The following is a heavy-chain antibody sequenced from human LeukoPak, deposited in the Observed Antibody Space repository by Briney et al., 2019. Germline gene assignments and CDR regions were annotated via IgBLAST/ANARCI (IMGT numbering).Heavy chain of an antibody. J-gene: IGHJ4*02. D-gene: IGHD3-9*01. Sequence: PSETLSLTCAVYGGSFSGYYWSWIRQPPGKGLEWIGEINHSGSTNYNPSLKSRVTISVDTSKNQFSLKLSSVTAADTAVYYCARVARIRYFDWLKLQYYFDYWGQGTLVTVSS. CDR3: ARVARIRYFDWLKLQYYFDY. CDR2: INHSGST. V-gene: IGHV4-34*01. CDR1: GGSFSGYY.